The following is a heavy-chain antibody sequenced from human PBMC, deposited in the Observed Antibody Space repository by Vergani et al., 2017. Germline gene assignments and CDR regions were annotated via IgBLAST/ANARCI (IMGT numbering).Heavy chain of an antibody. Sequence: QVQLVQSGAEVKKPGASVKVSCKASGYTFTDYFMHWVRQAPGQGLEWMGWINPNSGGTNYAQKFQGRVTMTRDTSISTAYMELSNLRSDDTAVYYCARVGTSSNRDYFDHWGQGTLVTVSS. J-gene: IGHJ4*02. V-gene: IGHV1-2*02. D-gene: IGHD2-2*01. CDR3: ARVGTSSNRDYFDH. CDR1: GYTFTDYF. CDR2: INPNSGGT.